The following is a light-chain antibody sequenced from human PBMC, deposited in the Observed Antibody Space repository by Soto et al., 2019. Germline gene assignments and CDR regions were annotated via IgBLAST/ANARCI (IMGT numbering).Light chain of an antibody. V-gene: IGKV3-15*01. CDR3: QQYNNWPLT. CDR2: GAS. CDR1: QSVSSN. Sequence: EIVMSQSPATLSVSPGEGATLSCRASQSVSSNLAWYHQKPGQAPSLLIYGASTRAAGIPARFSGSGSGTEFTLTISSLQSEDFAFYYCQQYNNWPLTFGGGTKVEIK. J-gene: IGKJ4*01.